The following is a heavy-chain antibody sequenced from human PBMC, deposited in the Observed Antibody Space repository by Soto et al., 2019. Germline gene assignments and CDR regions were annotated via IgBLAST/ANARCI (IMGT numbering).Heavy chain of an antibody. CDR3: AREGGSYDSGGYLIRGAFDI. CDR1: GDSISRIDYY. V-gene: IGHV4-31*03. Sequence: SETLSLTCSVSGDSISRIDYYWTWIRQHPEKGLEWIGNIYFRGNTYYSPSLESRPTISVDTSKNQFSLKLTSVTAADTAVYYCAREGGSYDSGGYLIRGAFDIWGQGTMVTVSS. CDR2: IYFRGNT. D-gene: IGHD3-22*01. J-gene: IGHJ3*02.